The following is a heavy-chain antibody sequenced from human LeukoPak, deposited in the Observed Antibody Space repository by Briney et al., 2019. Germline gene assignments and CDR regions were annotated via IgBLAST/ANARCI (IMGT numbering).Heavy chain of an antibody. D-gene: IGHD3-22*01. CDR1: GFTFSSYS. J-gene: IGHJ3*02. CDR3: ASYYDSSGNAFDI. Sequence: GGSLRLSCAASGFTFSSYSMNWVRQAPGKGLEWVSSISSSSSYIYYADSVKGRFTISRDNAKNSLYLQMNSLRAEDTAVYYCASYYDSSGNAFDIWGQGTMVTVSS. V-gene: IGHV3-21*04. CDR2: ISSSSSYI.